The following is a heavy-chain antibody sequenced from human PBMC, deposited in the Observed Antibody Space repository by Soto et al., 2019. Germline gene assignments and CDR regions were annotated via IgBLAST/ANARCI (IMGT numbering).Heavy chain of an antibody. V-gene: IGHV1-18*01. D-gene: IGHD1-7*01. J-gene: IGHJ4*02. Sequence: QVQLVQSGAEVKKPGASVKVSCKASGYTFTNFGSSWVRQAPGQGLECMGWISAYNGNTNYAQNFEGRATLMADRPTKTAYIELGSLRSDNTAVNYCGRRGTAIDYWGQGTLITVSS. CDR3: GRRGTAIDY. CDR2: ISAYNGNT. CDR1: GYTFTNFG.